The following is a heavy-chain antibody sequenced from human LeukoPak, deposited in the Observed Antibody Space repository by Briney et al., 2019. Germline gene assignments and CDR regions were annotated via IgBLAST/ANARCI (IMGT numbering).Heavy chain of an antibody. CDR3: ARDGYSSSWYDY. V-gene: IGHV3-33*01. Sequence: PGGSLRLSCAASGFTFSTYGMHWVRQAPGKGLEWVAVIWYDGSNKYYADSVKGRFTISRDNSKNTLDLQMNGLRAEDTAVYYCARDGYSSSWYDYWGQGTLVTVSS. D-gene: IGHD6-13*01. J-gene: IGHJ4*02. CDR1: GFTFSTYG. CDR2: IWYDGSNK.